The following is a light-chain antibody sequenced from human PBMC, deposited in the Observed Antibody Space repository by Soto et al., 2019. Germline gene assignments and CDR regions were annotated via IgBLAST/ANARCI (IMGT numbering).Light chain of an antibody. CDR1: QSVSGW. V-gene: IGKV1-5*01. CDR2: YAS. CDR3: QQYETFSGT. J-gene: IGKJ1*01. Sequence: DIPMPQSTSSMSASVGDRVTVPCRASQSVSGWLAWYQQKPGEAPKLLIYYASALPRGVPSRFSGSGSGTKFTLTIASLQPDDFATYYCQQYETFSGTFGPGTKVDIK.